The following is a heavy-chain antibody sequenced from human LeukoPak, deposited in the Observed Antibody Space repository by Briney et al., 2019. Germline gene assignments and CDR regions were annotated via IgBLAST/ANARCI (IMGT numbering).Heavy chain of an antibody. J-gene: IGHJ5*02. CDR3: ASRGYSVYYNWFDP. CDR1: GFTFSSYE. V-gene: IGHV3-21*01. D-gene: IGHD5/OR15-5a*01. CDR2: ISSSSSYI. Sequence: PGGSLRLSCAASGFTFSSYEMNWVRQAPGKGLEWVSSISSSSSYIYYADSVKGRFTISRDNAKNSLYLQMNSLRAEDTAVYYCASRGYSVYYNWFDPWGQGTLVTVSS.